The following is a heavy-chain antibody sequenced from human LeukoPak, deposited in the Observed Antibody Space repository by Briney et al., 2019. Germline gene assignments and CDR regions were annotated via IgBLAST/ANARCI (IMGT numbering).Heavy chain of an antibody. V-gene: IGHV4-34*01. Sequence: SETLSLTCAVYGGSFSGYYWSWIRQPPGKGLEWIGEINHSGSANYNPSLKSRVTISVDTSKNQFSLKLTSVTAADTAVYHCARGQKASVVAGTPFDYWGQGTLVTVSP. J-gene: IGHJ4*02. D-gene: IGHD2-15*01. CDR1: GGSFSGYY. CDR2: INHSGSA. CDR3: ARGQKASVVAGTPFDY.